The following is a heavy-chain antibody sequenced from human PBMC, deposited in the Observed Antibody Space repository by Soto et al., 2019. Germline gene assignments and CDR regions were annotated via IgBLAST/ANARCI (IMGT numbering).Heavy chain of an antibody. CDR3: ERGLDYDSSGYYLDF. CDR1: GFTFSTYG. J-gene: IGHJ4*02. V-gene: IGHV3-30*02. CDR2: IQYHGINK. Sequence: GGSLRLSCAASGFTFSTYGMHWVRQAPGKGLEWVAFIQYHGINKDYADSVKGRFTISRDNSRNTLYLQMNSLRAEDTAVYYCERGLDYDSSGYYLDFWGQGDLVTVSS. D-gene: IGHD3-22*01.